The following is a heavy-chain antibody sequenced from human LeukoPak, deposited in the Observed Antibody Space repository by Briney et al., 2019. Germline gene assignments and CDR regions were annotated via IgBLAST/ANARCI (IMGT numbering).Heavy chain of an antibody. CDR2: IYWTDDK. CDR3: AHSPTKYFYKSAGLFDF. J-gene: IGHJ4*02. V-gene: IGHV2-5*01. Sequence: SGPTLVKPTQTLTLTCTFSGFSLSTSGVGVGWIRQPPGKALEWLSLIYWTDDKRYSPSLKNRLTITKDASKNQVVFTMTNMDPVDTATYFCAHSPTKYFYKSAGLFDFWGQGILVTVSS. CDR1: GFSLSTSGVG. D-gene: IGHD2/OR15-2a*01.